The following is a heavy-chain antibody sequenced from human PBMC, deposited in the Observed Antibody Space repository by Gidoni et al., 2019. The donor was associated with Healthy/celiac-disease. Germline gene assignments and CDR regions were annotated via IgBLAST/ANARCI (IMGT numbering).Heavy chain of an antibody. Sequence: QVQLQESGPGLVKPSETLSLTCTVSGGSVSSGSYYWSWIRQPPGKGLEWIGYIYYSGSTNYNPSLKSRVTISVDTSKNQFSLKLSSVTAADTAVYYCARAIAAAGDFDYWGQGTLVTVSS. CDR1: GGSVSSGSYY. CDR2: IYYSGST. J-gene: IGHJ4*02. V-gene: IGHV4-61*01. D-gene: IGHD6-13*01. CDR3: ARAIAAAGDFDY.